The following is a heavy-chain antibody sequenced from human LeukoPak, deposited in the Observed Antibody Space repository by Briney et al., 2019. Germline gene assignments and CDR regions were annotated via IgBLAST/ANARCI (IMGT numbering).Heavy chain of an antibody. CDR2: TNLCGGST. V-gene: IGHV1-46*01. CDR1: GYSFTSYY. Sequence: ASGSVSCTASGYSFTSYYMHWVRQAPGPGLGWKGITNLCGGSTSYEQEFQGRVTMTSATYKSTVTLELRSLRFEDTAVYYCARDGRDILTGYATGSNKYFDLWGRGTLVTVSS. D-gene: IGHD3-9*01. CDR3: ARDGRDILTGYATGSNKYFDL. J-gene: IGHJ2*01.